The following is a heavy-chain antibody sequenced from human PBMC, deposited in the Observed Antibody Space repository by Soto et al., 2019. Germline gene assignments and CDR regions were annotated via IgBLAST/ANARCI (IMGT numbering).Heavy chain of an antibody. CDR1: GVTFSSYA. V-gene: IGHV3-64*01. CDR2: ISSNGGST. CDR3: ARALLRYFDWLPGY. D-gene: IGHD3-9*01. J-gene: IGHJ4*02. Sequence: PGGSLRLSCAASGVTFSSYAMHWVRQAPGKGLEYVSAISSNGGSTYYANSVKGRFTISRDNSKNTLYLQMGSLRAEDMAVYYCARALLRYFDWLPGYWGQGTLVTVSS.